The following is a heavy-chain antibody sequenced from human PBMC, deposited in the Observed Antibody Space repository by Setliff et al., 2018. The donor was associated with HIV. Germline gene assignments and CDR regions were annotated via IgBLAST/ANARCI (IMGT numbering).Heavy chain of an antibody. V-gene: IGHV1-2*02. J-gene: IGHJ3*02. Sequence: ASVKVSCKASGGTFTNYYIHWVRQAPGQGLEWMGWINPNNGGTNYAQKFQGRVTMTRDTSISTAYMELSRLRSDDTAVYYCARAGGGATDQAFDIWGQGTMVTVSS. CDR1: GGTFTNYY. CDR2: INPNNGGT. D-gene: IGHD2-2*01. CDR3: ARAGGGATDQAFDI.